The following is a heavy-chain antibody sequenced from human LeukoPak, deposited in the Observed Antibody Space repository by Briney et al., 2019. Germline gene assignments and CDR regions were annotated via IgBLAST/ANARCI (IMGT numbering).Heavy chain of an antibody. D-gene: IGHD6-13*01. CDR2: ISGSGGST. J-gene: IGHJ4*02. CDR3: AKDEGAAAGTHFDY. V-gene: IGHV3-23*01. Sequence: GGSQRLSCTASGFSFSRNTFNWVRQAPGKGLEWVSAISGSGGSTYYADSVKGRFTISRDNSKNTLYLQMNSLRAEDTAVYYCAKDEGAAAGTHFDYWGQGTLVTVSS. CDR1: GFSFSRNT.